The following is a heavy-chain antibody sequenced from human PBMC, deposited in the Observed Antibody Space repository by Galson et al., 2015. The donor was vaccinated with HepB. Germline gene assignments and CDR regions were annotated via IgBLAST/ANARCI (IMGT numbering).Heavy chain of an antibody. CDR1: GGTFSSYA. CDR3: ARDKGIGSGSSCMDV. Sequence: SVKVSCKASGGTFSSYAISWVRQAPGQGLEWMGGIIPIFGIANYAQKFQGRVTITADESTGTAYMELSSLRSEDTAVYYCARDKGIGSGSSCMDVWGQGTMVTVSS. J-gene: IGHJ3*01. CDR2: IIPIFGIA. V-gene: IGHV1-69*13. D-gene: IGHD3-10*01.